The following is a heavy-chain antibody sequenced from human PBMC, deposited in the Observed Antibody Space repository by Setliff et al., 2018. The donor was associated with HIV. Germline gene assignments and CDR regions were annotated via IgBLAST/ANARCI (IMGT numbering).Heavy chain of an antibody. J-gene: IGHJ5*02. CDR2: IKTYPNDYAT. V-gene: IGHV3-73*01. Sequence: GGALRLSCAASGFTFSGSAIHWVRQASGTGLEWVGRIKTYPNDYATAVCASVMGRFAISRDDSKNTAYLLMNSLNTEDTAVDYCTASGDADCGTSACTNWFDPWGQGTLVTVSS. CDR3: TASGDADCGTSACTNWFDP. CDR1: GFTFSGSA. D-gene: IGHD2-21*01.